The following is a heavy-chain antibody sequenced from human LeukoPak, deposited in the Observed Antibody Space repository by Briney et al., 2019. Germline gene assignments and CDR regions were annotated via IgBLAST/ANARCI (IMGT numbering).Heavy chain of an antibody. J-gene: IGHJ4*02. Sequence: PSETLSLTCAVYGGSFSGYYWSWIRQPPGKGLEWIGEINHSGSTNYNPSLKSRVTISVDTSKNHFSLKVSSVTAADAAVYFCARAPPYGSGWSKGVLDYWGQGTLVTVSS. CDR2: INHSGST. CDR1: GGSFSGYY. V-gene: IGHV4-34*01. D-gene: IGHD6-19*01. CDR3: ARAPPYGSGWSKGVLDY.